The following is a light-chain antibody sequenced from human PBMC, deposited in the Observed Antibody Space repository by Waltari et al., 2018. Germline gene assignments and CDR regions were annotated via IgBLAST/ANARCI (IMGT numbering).Light chain of an antibody. V-gene: IGLV1-44*01. Sequence: QSVLTQAPSVSGTPGQRVTISCSGTNYNIGSGPVNWYQQVPGMSPKLLIYSNDQRPSGVPDRFSGSKSGTSASLAISGLQSEDEADYYCATWDGRVNGVLFGGGTKVNVL. J-gene: IGLJ2*01. CDR2: SND. CDR1: NYNIGSGP. CDR3: ATWDGRVNGVL.